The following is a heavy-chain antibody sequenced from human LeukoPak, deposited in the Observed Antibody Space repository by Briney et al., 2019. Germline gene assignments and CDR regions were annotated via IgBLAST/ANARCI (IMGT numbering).Heavy chain of an antibody. J-gene: IGHJ4*02. CDR2: IIPIFGTA. D-gene: IGHD2-2*01. Sequence: SVKVSCKASGGTFSSCAISWVRQAPGQGLEWMGGIIPIFGTANYAQKFQGRVTITADESTSTAYMELSSLRSEDTAVYYCARGKYCSSTSCYNYFDYWGQGTLVTVSS. CDR3: ARGKYCSSTSCYNYFDY. V-gene: IGHV1-69*13. CDR1: GGTFSSCA.